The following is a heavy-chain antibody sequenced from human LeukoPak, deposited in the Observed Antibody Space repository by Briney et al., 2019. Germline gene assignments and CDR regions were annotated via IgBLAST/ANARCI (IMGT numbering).Heavy chain of an antibody. CDR1: GFTFSSYA. V-gene: IGHV3-30-3*01. D-gene: IGHD1-26*01. CDR2: ISYDGSNK. Sequence: GRSLRLSCAASGFTFSSYAMHWVRQAPGKGLEWVAVISYDGSNKYYADSVKGRFTISRDNSKNTLYLQMNSLRAEDTAVYYCAKGEWELLLSFDYWGQGTLVTVSS. CDR3: AKGEWELLLSFDY. J-gene: IGHJ4*02.